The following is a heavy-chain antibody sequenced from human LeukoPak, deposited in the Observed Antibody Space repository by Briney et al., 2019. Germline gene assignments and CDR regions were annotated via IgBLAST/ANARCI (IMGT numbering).Heavy chain of an antibody. Sequence: GGSLRLSCAASGFTFSSYAMSWVRQAPGKGLEWVASIKQEGGETFYVDSVKGRFTISRDNAKNSLYLQMNSLRAEDTAVYYCTREDHSNYNYWGQGTLVTVSS. J-gene: IGHJ4*02. D-gene: IGHD4-11*01. CDR3: TREDHSNYNY. CDR2: IKQEGGET. V-gene: IGHV3-7*01. CDR1: GFTFSSYA.